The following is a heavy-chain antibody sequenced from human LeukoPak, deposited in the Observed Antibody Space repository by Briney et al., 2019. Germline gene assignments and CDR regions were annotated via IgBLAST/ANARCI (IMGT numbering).Heavy chain of an antibody. Sequence: ASVKVSCRASGYTLSGRYIYWVRRAPGLGLVWMAWLNSLTDATIYSQTFQDRVTVTGDTSISTVYMELNSLKYDDTAVYYCARGPRSSYDRNGNYFLDFWGQGTLVTVSS. D-gene: IGHD3-22*01. V-gene: IGHV1-2*02. CDR3: ARGPRSSYDRNGNYFLDF. CDR1: GYTLSGRY. CDR2: LNSLTDAT. J-gene: IGHJ4*02.